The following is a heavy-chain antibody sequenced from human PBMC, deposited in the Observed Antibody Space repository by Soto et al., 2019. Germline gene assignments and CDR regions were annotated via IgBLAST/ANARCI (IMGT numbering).Heavy chain of an antibody. V-gene: IGHV1-18*01. J-gene: IGHJ6*02. CDR2: ISGYNGNT. Sequence: ASVKVSCKASGYTFSNYGISWVRQGPGQELEWMGWISGYNGNTHYEEKVQDRIKMTTDTSTSTTYLELRSLRSDDTAVYFCARDPGFGFGYSYAFAMDVWGQGTTVT. D-gene: IGHD5-18*01. CDR3: ARDPGFGFGYSYAFAMDV. CDR1: GYTFSNYG.